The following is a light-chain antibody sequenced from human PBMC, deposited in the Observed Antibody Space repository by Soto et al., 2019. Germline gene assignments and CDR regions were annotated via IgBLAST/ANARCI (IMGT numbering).Light chain of an antibody. CDR3: QPRHMWPIT. CDR1: QSFRGL. Sequence: EVVLTQSPVTLSLSPGERATLSCRASQSFRGLLAWYQQKPGQAPRLLIYDAYNRATGIPPRFSGSGSGTDFTLTISSLEPEDSAVYYCQPRHMWPITFGQGTRLEI. J-gene: IGKJ5*01. CDR2: DAY. V-gene: IGKV3-11*01.